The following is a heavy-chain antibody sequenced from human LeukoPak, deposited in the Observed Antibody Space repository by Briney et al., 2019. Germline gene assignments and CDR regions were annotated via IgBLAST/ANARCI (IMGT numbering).Heavy chain of an antibody. Sequence: GASVKVSCKASGGTFSSYAISWVRQAPGQWLEWMGRIIPILGIANYAQKFQGRVTITADKSTSTAYMELSSLRSEDTAVYYCVTVDTAMMLDYWGQGTLVTVSS. CDR3: VTVDTAMMLDY. D-gene: IGHD5-18*01. CDR2: IIPILGIA. V-gene: IGHV1-69*04. CDR1: GGTFSSYA. J-gene: IGHJ4*02.